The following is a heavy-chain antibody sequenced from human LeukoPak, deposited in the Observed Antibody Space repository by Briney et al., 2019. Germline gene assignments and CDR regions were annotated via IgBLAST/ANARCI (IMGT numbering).Heavy chain of an antibody. CDR2: ISSSSNI. V-gene: IGHV3-21*01. J-gene: IGHJ4*02. D-gene: IGHD1-26*01. CDR3: GRGRGGSYNVDY. Sequence: GGSLRLSCAASGFTFSSYSMNWVRQAPGKGLEWVSSISSSSNINYADSVKGRFTISRDNANNSLYLQMSSLRAEDTAVYYCGRGRGGSYNVDYWGQGTLVAVSS. CDR1: GFTFSSYS.